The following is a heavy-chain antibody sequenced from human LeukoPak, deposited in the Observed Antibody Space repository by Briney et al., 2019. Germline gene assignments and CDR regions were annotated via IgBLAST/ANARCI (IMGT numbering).Heavy chain of an antibody. V-gene: IGHV4-39*01. Sequence: SETLSLTXSVSGGSIRGSSYYWGWIRQPPGKGLDWIGNIYYRGSTYYNPSLKSRVIMSIDTSKNQFSLKVNSVTATDTAVYYCAKTVWSRLAAGLDSWGQGTLVTVSS. J-gene: IGHJ4*02. CDR2: IYYRGST. CDR1: GGSIRGSSYY. CDR3: AKTVWSRLAAGLDS. D-gene: IGHD2-21*02.